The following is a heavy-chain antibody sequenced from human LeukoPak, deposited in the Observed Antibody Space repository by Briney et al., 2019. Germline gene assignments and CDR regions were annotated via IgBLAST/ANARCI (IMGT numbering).Heavy chain of an antibody. CDR1: GFTFDDYA. CDR3: ARVLGAAGTVFDY. J-gene: IGHJ4*02. CDR2: ISWNSGSI. Sequence: GGSLRLSCAASGFTFDDYAMHWVRQAPGKGLEWFSGISWNSGSIGYADSVKGRFTISRDNAKNSLYLQMNSLRAEDTALYYCARVLGAAGTVFDYWGQGTLVTVSS. V-gene: IGHV3-9*01. D-gene: IGHD6-13*01.